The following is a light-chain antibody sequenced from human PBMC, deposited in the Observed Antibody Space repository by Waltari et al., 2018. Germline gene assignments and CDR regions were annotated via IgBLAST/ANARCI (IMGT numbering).Light chain of an antibody. CDR1: QSVSRN. J-gene: IGKJ1*01. CDR3: QQYNNWPLT. Sequence: EMVMTQSPATLSVSPGERATPSCKASQSVSRNLAWSQQKSGPAPRLLIYAASNRATGIPARFNGGGSGTEFTLTISSLQSGDSAVYYCQQYNNWPLTFGQGTKVEIK. V-gene: IGKV3-15*01. CDR2: AAS.